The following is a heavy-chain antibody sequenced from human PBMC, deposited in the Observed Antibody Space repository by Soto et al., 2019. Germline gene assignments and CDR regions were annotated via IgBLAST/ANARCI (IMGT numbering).Heavy chain of an antibody. V-gene: IGHV3-30-3*01. J-gene: IGHJ4*02. Sequence: HPGGALRLSCAASGFPFSSYAVHLVRQSPGKGLEWVAVISYDGSSKYYADSVKGRFTISRDNSKNTLYLQMNSLRAEDTAVYYCAREGDYWVQGTLVPASP. CDR2: ISYDGSSK. CDR1: GFPFSSYA. CDR3: AREGDY.